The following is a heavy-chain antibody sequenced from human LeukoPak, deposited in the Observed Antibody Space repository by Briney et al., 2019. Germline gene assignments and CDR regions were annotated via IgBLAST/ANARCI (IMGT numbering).Heavy chain of an antibody. CDR3: ARGYCSGDCFTLFDY. Sequence: ASVKVSCKASGYIFTGYYMHWVRQAPGQGLEWMGWINPDSGGTNYAQKFQGRVTMTRDTSISTAYMELSSLRSDDTAVYYCARGYCSGDCFTLFDYWGQGTLVTVSS. J-gene: IGHJ4*02. D-gene: IGHD2-21*02. V-gene: IGHV1-2*02. CDR1: GYIFTGYY. CDR2: INPDSGGT.